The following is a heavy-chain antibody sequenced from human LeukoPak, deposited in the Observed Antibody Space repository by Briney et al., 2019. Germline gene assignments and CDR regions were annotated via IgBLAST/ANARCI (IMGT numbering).Heavy chain of an antibody. D-gene: IGHD3-10*01. V-gene: IGHV3-33*01. Sequence: PGRSLRLSCAASGFTFSSYGMHWVRQAPGKGLEWVAVIWYDGSNKYYADSVKGRFTISRDNSKNTLYLQMNSLRAEDTAVYYCARAWYYYGSGSYFDYWGQGTLVTVSS. CDR1: GFTFSSYG. J-gene: IGHJ4*02. CDR2: IWYDGSNK. CDR3: ARAWYYYGSGSYFDY.